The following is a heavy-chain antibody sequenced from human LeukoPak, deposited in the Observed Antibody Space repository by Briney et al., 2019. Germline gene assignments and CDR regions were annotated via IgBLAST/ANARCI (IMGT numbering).Heavy chain of an antibody. CDR1: GFTFSSYT. CDR3: ARALTTLTYEGY. CDR2: ISGSNSYI. Sequence: GGSLRLSCAASGFTFSSYTMHWIRQAPGKGLEWVSSISGSNSYIFYADSVKGRFTVSRDNAKDSLYLQMNSLRAEDTAVYYCARALTTLTYEGYWGQGTLATVSS. J-gene: IGHJ4*02. D-gene: IGHD1-1*01. V-gene: IGHV3-21*01.